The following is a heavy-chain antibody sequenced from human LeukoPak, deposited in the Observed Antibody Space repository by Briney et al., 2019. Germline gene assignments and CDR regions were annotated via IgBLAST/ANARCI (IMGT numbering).Heavy chain of an antibody. CDR1: GGSINSNNYY. D-gene: IGHD2-2*01. J-gene: IGHJ6*02. CDR3: GYCSSTSCPYYYYGMDV. Sequence: SETLSLTCTVSGGSINSNNYYWGWIRQPPGKGLEWIGSIYSSGSAYYNPSLKSRVTISVDTSKNQFSLRLSSVTAADAAVYYCGYCSSTSCPYYYYGMDVWGQGTTVTVSS. CDR2: IYSSGSA. V-gene: IGHV4-39*01.